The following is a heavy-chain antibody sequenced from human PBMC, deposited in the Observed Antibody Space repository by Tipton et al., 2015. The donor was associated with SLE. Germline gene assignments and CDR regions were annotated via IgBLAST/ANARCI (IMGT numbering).Heavy chain of an antibody. CDR1: GGSISSCY. D-gene: IGHD2-15*01. J-gene: IGHJ4*02. V-gene: IGHV4-59*01. CDR2: IYYSGST. CDR3: ARKGNCSGGSCFDY. Sequence: TLSLTCTVSGGSISSCYWSWIRQPPGKGLEWIGYIYYSGSTIYNPSLKSRVTISVDTSKNQFSLKLSSVTAADTAVYYCARKGNCSGGSCFDYWGQGTLVTVSS.